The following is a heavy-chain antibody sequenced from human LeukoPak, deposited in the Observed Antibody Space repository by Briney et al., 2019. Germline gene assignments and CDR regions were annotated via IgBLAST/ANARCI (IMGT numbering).Heavy chain of an antibody. CDR3: ASWGSGNHHFYYGMDV. CDR1: GFTVSCNY. Sequence: GGPLRLSWAASGFTVSCNYMSWLRQAPGKGLELVSTIYSGGLTYYTASVKGRFTISRDNSKNTPYLQMNSLRAEDTAVYYCASWGSGNHHFYYGMDVWGQGTTVTASS. CDR2: IYSGGLT. V-gene: IGHV3-53*01. D-gene: IGHD3-16*01. J-gene: IGHJ6*02.